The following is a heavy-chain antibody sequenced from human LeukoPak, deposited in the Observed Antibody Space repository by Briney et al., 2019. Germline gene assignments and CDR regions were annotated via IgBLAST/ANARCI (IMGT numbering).Heavy chain of an antibody. Sequence: ASVRVSCKASGYTFTGYHMHWVRQAPGQGLEWMGRINPNSGDTNYAQKFQGRVTMTRDTSISTAYMELSRLRSDDTAVYYCARDYCSSTSCLFDYWGQGTLVTVSS. D-gene: IGHD2-2*01. V-gene: IGHV1-2*06. CDR3: ARDYCSSTSCLFDY. J-gene: IGHJ4*02. CDR1: GYTFTGYH. CDR2: INPNSGDT.